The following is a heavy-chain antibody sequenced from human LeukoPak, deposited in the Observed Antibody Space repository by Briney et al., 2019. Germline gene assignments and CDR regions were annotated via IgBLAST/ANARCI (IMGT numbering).Heavy chain of an antibody. D-gene: IGHD3-3*01. V-gene: IGHV1-69*02. CDR1: GGTFSSYT. Sequence: SLKISCKASGGTFSSYTISWVRQAPGQRLEWMGKIIPILGIANYAQKFQGRVTITADKSTSTAYMELSSLRSEYTAVYYCARGVDFGVESTFDPWGQGTLVSVFS. CDR2: IIPILGIA. CDR3: ARGVDFGVESTFDP. J-gene: IGHJ5*02.